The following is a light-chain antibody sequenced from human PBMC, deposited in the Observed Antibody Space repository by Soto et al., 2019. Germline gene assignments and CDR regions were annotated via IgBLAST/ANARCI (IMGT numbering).Light chain of an antibody. CDR3: AAWDDSLNAYV. CDR2: SDN. Sequence: QSVLTQPPSASATPGQRVTISCSGSSSNIGSHTVNWYQHLPGTAPKLLIYSDNQRPSGVPDRFSGSKSGTSASLAISGLQSEDEDDYYCAAWDDSLNAYVFATGTKVTVL. CDR1: SSNIGSHT. J-gene: IGLJ1*01. V-gene: IGLV1-44*01.